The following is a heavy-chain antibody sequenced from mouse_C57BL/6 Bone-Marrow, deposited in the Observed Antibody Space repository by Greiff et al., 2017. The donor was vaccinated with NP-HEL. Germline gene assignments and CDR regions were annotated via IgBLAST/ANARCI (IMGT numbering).Heavy chain of an antibody. CDR1: GFTFTDYY. CDR2: IRNKANGYTT. CDR3: ARSSYDYDEYFDV. D-gene: IGHD2-4*01. V-gene: IGHV7-3*01. Sequence: EVMLVESGGGLVQPGGSLSLSCAASGFTFTDYYMSWVRQPPGKALEWLGFIRNKANGYTTEYSASVKGRFTISRDNSQSILYLQMNALRAEDSATYCCARSSYDYDEYFDVWGTGTTVTVSS. J-gene: IGHJ1*03.